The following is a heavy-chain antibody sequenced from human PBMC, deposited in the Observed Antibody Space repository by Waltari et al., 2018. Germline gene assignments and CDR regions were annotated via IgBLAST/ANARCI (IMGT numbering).Heavy chain of an antibody. CDR2: ISAYNGNT. V-gene: IGHV1-18*01. CDR1: GFTFTSYG. Sequence: QLVQSGPEVKKPGTSVKVSCKASGFTFTSYGISWVRQAPGQGLEWMGWISAYNGNTNYAQKLQGRVTMTTDTSTSTAYMELRSLRSDDTAVYYCARVEQWLHYYYGMDVWGQGTTVTVSS. D-gene: IGHD6-19*01. J-gene: IGHJ6*02. CDR3: ARVEQWLHYYYGMDV.